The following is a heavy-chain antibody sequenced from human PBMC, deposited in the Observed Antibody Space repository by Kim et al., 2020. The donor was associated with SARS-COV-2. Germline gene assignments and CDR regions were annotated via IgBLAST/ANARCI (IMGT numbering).Heavy chain of an antibody. CDR1: GFTVSSNY. V-gene: IGHV3-53*01. CDR2: IYSGGST. CDR3: ARDRPSYSSGRWGHPGYYYYYGMDV. Sequence: GGSLRLSCAASGFTVSSNYMSWVRQAPGKGLEWVSVIYSGGSTYYADSVKGRFTISRDNSKNTLYLQMNSLRAEDTAVYYCARDRPSYSSGRWGHPGYYYYYGMDVWGQGTTVTVSS. D-gene: IGHD6-19*01. J-gene: IGHJ6*02.